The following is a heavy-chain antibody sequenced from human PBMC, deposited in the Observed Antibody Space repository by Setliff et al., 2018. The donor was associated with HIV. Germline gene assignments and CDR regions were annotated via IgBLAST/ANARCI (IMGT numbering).Heavy chain of an antibody. D-gene: IGHD3-16*01. CDR3: AKRTFGSGRLDP. V-gene: IGHV4-59*08. CDR2: VSSIGNT. J-gene: IGHJ5*02. CDR1: GISINGYY. Sequence: SETLSLTCSVSGISINGYYWSWIRQSPRTRLEWTGYVSSIGNTNYNPSLKSRVTISIDTSKNQFSLKLNSVTATDTAVYYCAKRTFGSGRLDPWGQGTLVTVSS.